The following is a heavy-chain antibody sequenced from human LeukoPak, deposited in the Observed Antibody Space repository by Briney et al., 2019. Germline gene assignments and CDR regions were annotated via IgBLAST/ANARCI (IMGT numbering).Heavy chain of an antibody. J-gene: IGHJ3*02. Sequence: GGSLRLSCAASRSTFRNYAMSWVRQAPGRGLEWLCIISGTADSKYYADSVKGRFIISRDNPRSTLYLEMNILRAEDTAVYYCAKADATIGGAFDTWGQGTMVIVSS. CDR3: AKADATIGGAFDT. CDR1: RSTFRNYA. CDR2: ISGTADSK. D-gene: IGHD3-16*01. V-gene: IGHV3-23*01.